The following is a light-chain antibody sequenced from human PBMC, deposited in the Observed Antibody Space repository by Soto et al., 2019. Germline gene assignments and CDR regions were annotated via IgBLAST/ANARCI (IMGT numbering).Light chain of an antibody. V-gene: IGKV2-30*02. CDR1: QSLIHSDGSTY. J-gene: IGKJ1*01. CDR3: MQGTHWPWT. Sequence: DVVMTQSPLSLPVTLGQPASISCRSSQSLIHSDGSTYLSWFQQRPGRSPRRLIYEVSDRDSGVPDRFSGSGSGTDFTLKISRVEAEDVGVYYCMQGTHWPWTFGQGTDVEIK. CDR2: EVS.